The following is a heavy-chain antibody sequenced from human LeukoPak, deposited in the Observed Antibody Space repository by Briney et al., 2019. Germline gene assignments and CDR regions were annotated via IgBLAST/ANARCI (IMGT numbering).Heavy chain of an antibody. Sequence: GESLKISCKGSGYSFTSYWIGWVRQMPGKGLEWMGIIYPGDSDTRYSPSFQGQVTISADKSISTAYLQWSSLKASDTAMYYCARGGAAAAGIRRYYYYYMDVWGKGTTVTVSS. D-gene: IGHD6-13*01. CDR1: GYSFTSYW. CDR2: IYPGDSDT. CDR3: ARGGAAAAGIRRYYYYYMDV. V-gene: IGHV5-51*01. J-gene: IGHJ6*03.